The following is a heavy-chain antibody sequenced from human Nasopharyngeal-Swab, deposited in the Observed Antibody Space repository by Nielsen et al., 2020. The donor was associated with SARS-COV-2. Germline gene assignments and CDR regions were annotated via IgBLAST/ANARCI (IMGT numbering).Heavy chain of an antibody. V-gene: IGHV3-30-3*01. Sequence: GGSLTLSCAASGFTFSSYAMHWVRQAPGKGLEWVAVISYDGSNKYYADSVKGRFTISSEKSKNTLYLQMNSLRAADTAVYYCARDPMITFGGVIVADYYYYGMDVWGQGTTVTVSS. CDR3: ARDPMITFGGVIVADYYYYGMDV. CDR1: GFTFSSYA. CDR2: ISYDGSNK. D-gene: IGHD3-16*02. J-gene: IGHJ6*02.